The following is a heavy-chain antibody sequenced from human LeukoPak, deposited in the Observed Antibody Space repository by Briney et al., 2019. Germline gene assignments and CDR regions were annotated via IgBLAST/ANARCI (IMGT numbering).Heavy chain of an antibody. Sequence: PSETLSLTCTVSGGSISSSSYYWGWIRQPPGKGLEWIGSIYYSGSTYYNPSLKSRVTISVDTSKNQFSLKLSSVTAADTAVYYCARVTTVTYYRAFDIWGQGTMVTVSS. D-gene: IGHD1-14*01. CDR1: GGSISSSSYY. CDR3: ARVTTVTYYRAFDI. V-gene: IGHV4-39*07. J-gene: IGHJ3*02. CDR2: IYYSGST.